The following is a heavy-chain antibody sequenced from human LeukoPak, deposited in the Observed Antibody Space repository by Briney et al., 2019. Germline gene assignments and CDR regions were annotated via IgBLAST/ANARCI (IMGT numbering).Heavy chain of an antibody. CDR1: GGTFSRYA. D-gene: IGHD3-22*01. J-gene: IGHJ3*02. CDR2: IIPILGIA. CDR3: ARGDLYDDSSGPTGAFDI. Sequence: SVTVSCKASGGTFSRYAISWVRQAPGQGLEWMGRIIPILGIANYAQKFQGRVTITADNSTSTAYMELSSLRSEDTAVYYCARGDLYDDSSGPTGAFDIWGQGTMVTV. V-gene: IGHV1-69*04.